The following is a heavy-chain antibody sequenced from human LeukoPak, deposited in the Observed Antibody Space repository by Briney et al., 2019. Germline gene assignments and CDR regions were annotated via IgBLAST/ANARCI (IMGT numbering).Heavy chain of an antibody. CDR1: GGSIGTYY. D-gene: IGHD3-16*02. J-gene: IGHJ6*03. CDR2: IYVTGA. Sequence: SETLSLTCTVSGGSIGTYYWSWVRQSPGTGLEWIGYIYVTGARYNPYLQSRVTISVDRSRNQFFLKMASVTAADTAVYYCARHIGGGIEDMDVWGRGTKVTVSS. V-gene: IGHV4-59*08. CDR3: ARHIGGGIEDMDV.